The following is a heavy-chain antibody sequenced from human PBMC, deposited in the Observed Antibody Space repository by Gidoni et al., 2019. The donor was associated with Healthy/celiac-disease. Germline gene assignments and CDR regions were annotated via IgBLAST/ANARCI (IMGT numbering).Heavy chain of an antibody. CDR3: ANDDKSFWSGYPHFDY. D-gene: IGHD3-3*01. J-gene: IGHJ4*02. V-gene: IGHV3-23*01. CDR1: GFTFSSHA. CDR2: ISGSGGST. Sequence: EVQLLESGGGLVQPGGSLRLSCAASGFTFSSHAMSWVRQAPGKGLEWVSAISGSGGSTYYADSVKGRFTISRDNSKNTLYLQMNSLRAEDTAVYYCANDDKSFWSGYPHFDYWGQGTLVTVSS.